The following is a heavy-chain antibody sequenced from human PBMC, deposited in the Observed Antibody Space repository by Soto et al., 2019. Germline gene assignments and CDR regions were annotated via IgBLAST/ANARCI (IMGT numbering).Heavy chain of an antibody. D-gene: IGHD2-2*01. CDR3: AREKYQLLSHTNWFDP. CDR1: GFTFSSYA. Sequence: GGSLRLSXAASGFTFSSYAMHWVRQAPGKGLEWVAVISYDGSNKYYADSVKGRFTISRDNSKNTLYLQMNSLRAEDTAMYYCAREKYQLLSHTNWFDPWGQGTLVTVSS. V-gene: IGHV3-30-3*01. J-gene: IGHJ5*02. CDR2: ISYDGSNK.